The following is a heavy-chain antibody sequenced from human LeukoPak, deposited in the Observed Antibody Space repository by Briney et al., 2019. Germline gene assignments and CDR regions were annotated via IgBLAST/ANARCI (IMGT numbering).Heavy chain of an antibody. CDR2: INHSGST. CDR1: GGSFSGYY. Sequence: PSETLSLTCAVYGGSFSGYYWSWIRQPPGKGLEWIGEINHSGSTNYNLSLKSRVTISVDTSKNQFSLKLSSVTAADTAVYYCARGRGIAARRAAFDIWGQGTMVTVSS. J-gene: IGHJ3*02. V-gene: IGHV4-34*01. CDR3: ARGRGIAARRAAFDI. D-gene: IGHD6-6*01.